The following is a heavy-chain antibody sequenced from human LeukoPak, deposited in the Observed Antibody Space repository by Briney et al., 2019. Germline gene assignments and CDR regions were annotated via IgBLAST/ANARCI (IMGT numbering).Heavy chain of an antibody. CDR3: ARVDGSGSYPHDAFDI. CDR1: GFTFSSYW. CDR2: IKQDGSEK. V-gene: IGHV3-7*01. D-gene: IGHD3-10*01. Sequence: PGGSLRLSCAASGFTFSSYWMSWVRQAPGKGLEWVANIKQDGSEKYYVDSVKGRFTISRDNAKNSLYLQMNSLRAEDTAVYYCARVDGSGSYPHDAFDIWGQGTMVTVSS. J-gene: IGHJ3*02.